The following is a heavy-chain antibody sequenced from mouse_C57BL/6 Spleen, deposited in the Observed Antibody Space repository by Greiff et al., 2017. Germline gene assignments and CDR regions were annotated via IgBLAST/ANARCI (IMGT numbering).Heavy chain of an antibody. V-gene: IGHV1-54*01. CDR3: ARRDYGSSDYAMDY. D-gene: IGHD1-1*01. Sequence: QVQLQQSGAVLVRPGTSVKVSCKASGYAFTNYLIEWVKQRPGQGLEWVGVINPGSGGTNSNEKFKSKATLTADKSSSTAYMQLSSLTSEDSAVYFCARRDYGSSDYAMDYWGQGTSVTVSS. CDR2: INPGSGGT. CDR1: GYAFTNYL. J-gene: IGHJ4*01.